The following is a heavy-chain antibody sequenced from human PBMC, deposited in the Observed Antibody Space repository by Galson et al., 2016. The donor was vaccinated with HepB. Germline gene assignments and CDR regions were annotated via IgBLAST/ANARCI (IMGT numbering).Heavy chain of an antibody. CDR1: GGSINNLY. V-gene: IGHV4-59*11. D-gene: IGHD3-10*01. CDR2: IYYSGRT. Sequence: SETLSLTCTVSGGSINNLYWSWIRQPPGKGLEWIGHIYYSGRTNYNPSLKSRVTISVDTSKNQFSLKLRTVTAADTAVYYCARVRPNWYFDLWGRGTLVSVSS. J-gene: IGHJ2*01. CDR3: ARVRPNWYFDL.